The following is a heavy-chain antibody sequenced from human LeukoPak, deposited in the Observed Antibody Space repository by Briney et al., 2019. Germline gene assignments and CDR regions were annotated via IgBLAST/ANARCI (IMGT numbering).Heavy chain of an antibody. Sequence: GGSLRLSCAASGFRFSGHYMSWIRQAPGKGLEWISYITNSGDFVNYADSVKGRFTISRDNAKNSLYLQMNSLRAEDTAVYYCAREARATPDFWGQGTVVTVSS. CDR3: AREARATPDF. D-gene: IGHD1-26*01. J-gene: IGHJ4*02. CDR1: GFRFSGHY. V-gene: IGHV3-11*01. CDR2: ITNSGDFV.